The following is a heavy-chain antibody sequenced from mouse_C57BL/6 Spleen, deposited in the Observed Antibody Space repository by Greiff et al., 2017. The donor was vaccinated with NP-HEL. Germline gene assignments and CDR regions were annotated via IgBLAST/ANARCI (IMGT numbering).Heavy chain of an antibody. D-gene: IGHD2-12*01. Sequence: EVQLQQSGPELVKPGASVKIPCKASGYTFTDYNMDWVKQSHGKSLEWIGDINPNNGGTIYNQKFKGKATLTVDKSSSTAYMELRSLTSEDTAVYYCARLRRSYYAMDYWGQGTSVTVSS. CDR1: GYTFTDYN. CDR2: INPNNGGT. V-gene: IGHV1-18*01. J-gene: IGHJ4*01. CDR3: ARLRRSYYAMDY.